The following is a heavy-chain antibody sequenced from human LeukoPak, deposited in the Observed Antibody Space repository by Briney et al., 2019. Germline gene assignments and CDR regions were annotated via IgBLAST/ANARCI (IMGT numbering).Heavy chain of an antibody. J-gene: IGHJ1*01. CDR1: GYAISSSHF. Sequence: SETLSLTCSVSGYAISSSHFWGWIRPPPGEGLGWIGSIYHSGTTYYNPSLKSRVTISVDTSKNQFSLKLNSVTAADQAVCFFAKKPIVAARPSFSFDRGGQGTLVTVSA. D-gene: IGHD6-6*01. V-gene: IGHV4-38-2*01. CDR3: AKKPIVAARPSFSFDR. CDR2: IYHSGTT.